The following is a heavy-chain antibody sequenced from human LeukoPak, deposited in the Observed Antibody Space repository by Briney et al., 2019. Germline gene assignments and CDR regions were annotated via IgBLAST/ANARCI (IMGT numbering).Heavy chain of an antibody. CDR3: ARGVLGYGRNDAFDI. CDR2: IHSSDSYI. D-gene: IGHD4-23*01. V-gene: IGHV3-21*01. Sequence: GGSLRLSCAASGFTFNSYYMNWVRKAPGKGLEWVSSIHSSDSYINYADSVRGRFTISRDNAKSSLYLQMNSLRAEDTAVYYCARGVLGYGRNDAFDIWGQGTMVTVSS. J-gene: IGHJ3*02. CDR1: GFTFNSYY.